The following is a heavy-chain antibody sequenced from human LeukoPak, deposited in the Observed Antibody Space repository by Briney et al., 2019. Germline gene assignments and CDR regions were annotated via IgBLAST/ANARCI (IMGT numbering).Heavy chain of an antibody. CDR1: GFTFSSYA. Sequence: EGSLRLSCAASGFTFSSYAMSWVRQAPGKGLEWVSAISGSGGSTYYADSVKGRFTISRDNSKNTLYLQMNSLRAEDTAVYYCAKKESGYDYAFDIWGQGTMVTVSS. V-gene: IGHV3-23*01. CDR3: AKKESGYDYAFDI. CDR2: ISGSGGST. D-gene: IGHD5-12*01. J-gene: IGHJ3*02.